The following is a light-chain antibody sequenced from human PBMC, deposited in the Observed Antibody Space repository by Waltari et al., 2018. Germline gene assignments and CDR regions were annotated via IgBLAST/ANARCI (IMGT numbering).Light chain of an antibody. CDR1: RSNIGSNS. CDR2: FTD. J-gene: IGLJ3*02. CDR3: ASWDASLNGWV. V-gene: IGLV1-44*01. Sequence: QYVLTQPPSASGTPGQRVTISCSGGRSNIGSNSVNWFQQLPGTAPRLFIYFTDQRPSGVPGRFSGSKSGTSASLAISGLQSGDEADYYCASWDASLNGWVFGGGTKLTVL.